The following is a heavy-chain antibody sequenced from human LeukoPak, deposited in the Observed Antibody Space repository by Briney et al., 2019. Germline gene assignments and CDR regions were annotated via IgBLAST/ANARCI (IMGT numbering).Heavy chain of an antibody. V-gene: IGHV4-59*01. CDR3: ARGRTFDN. CDR1: GGSISSYY. Sequence: SETLSLTRTVSGGSISSYYWSWIRQPPGKGLEWTGNIYDRGSTKYNPSLKSRVTISVDTSKNQFSLRLSSVTAADTAVYCCARGRTFDNWGQGTLVTVSS. J-gene: IGHJ4*02. CDR2: IYDRGST.